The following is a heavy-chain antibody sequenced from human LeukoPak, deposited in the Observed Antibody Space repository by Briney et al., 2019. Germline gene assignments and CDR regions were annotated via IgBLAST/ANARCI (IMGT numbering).Heavy chain of an antibody. CDR3: ASGRERRWGSYRNNWFDP. CDR2: INHSRST. J-gene: IGHJ5*02. CDR1: GGSFSGYY. V-gene: IGHV4-34*01. D-gene: IGHD3-16*02. Sequence: PSETLSLTCAVYGGSFSGYYWSWIRQPPGKGLEWIGEINHSRSTNYNPSLKSRVTISVDTYKNQFSLKLSSVTAADTAVYYCASGRERRWGSYRNNWFDPWGQGTLVTVSS.